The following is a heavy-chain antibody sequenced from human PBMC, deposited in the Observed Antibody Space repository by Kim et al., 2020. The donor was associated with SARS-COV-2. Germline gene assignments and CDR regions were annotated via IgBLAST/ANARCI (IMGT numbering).Heavy chain of an antibody. CDR2: ITPDGTDA. CDR1: GFTFRNYW. CDR3: VRNRGWTALDI. J-gene: IGHJ3*02. D-gene: IGHD6-19*01. Sequence: GGSLRLSCAASGFTFRNYWMDWVRQAPGKGLVWVSDITPDGTDARYAESVQGRFTISRENAKNTLYLHMNSLRGEDTAVYYCVRNRGWTALDIWGQGTTV. V-gene: IGHV3-74*01.